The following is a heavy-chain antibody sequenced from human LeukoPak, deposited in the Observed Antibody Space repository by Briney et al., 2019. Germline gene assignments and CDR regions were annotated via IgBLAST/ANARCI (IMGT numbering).Heavy chain of an antibody. CDR2: MDPNNGNT. CDR3: ARGALSCSGGSCYSKQTRGTDY. Sequence: ASVTLTCKCSGYTFTSYKYNWMRQPAGPGLALMGWMDPNNGNTGYAQKFQGRVTMTRNTSISTAYMELSSLRSEDTAVYNCARGALSCSGGSCYSKQTRGTDYWGQGTLVTVSS. D-gene: IGHD2-15*01. J-gene: IGHJ4*02. CDR1: GYTFTSYK. V-gene: IGHV1-8*01.